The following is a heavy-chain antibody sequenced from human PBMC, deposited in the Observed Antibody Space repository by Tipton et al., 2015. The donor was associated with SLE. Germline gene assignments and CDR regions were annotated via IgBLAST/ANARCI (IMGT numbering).Heavy chain of an antibody. D-gene: IGHD2-2*01. V-gene: IGHV4-59*01. CDR1: GASISSYY. J-gene: IGHJ4*02. CDR3: ARERYCSGASCYAPDY. CDR2: VYDIEFT. Sequence: TLSLTCTVSGASISSYYWSWIRQPPGKGLEWIGYVYDIEFTNYNPSLKSRVTISLDTSKNQFSLKLKSVTAADSAVYYCARERYCSGASCYAPDYWGQGTLVTVSS.